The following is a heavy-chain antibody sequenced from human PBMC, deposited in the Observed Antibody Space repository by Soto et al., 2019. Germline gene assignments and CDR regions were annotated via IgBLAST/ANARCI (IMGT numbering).Heavy chain of an antibody. CDR1: GGSISSYY. CDR2: IYYSGST. Sequence: SETLSLTCTVSGGSISSYYWSWIRQPPGKGLEWIGYIYYSGSTNYNPSLKSRVTISVDTSKNQFSLKLSSVTAADTAVYYCARLPGGEFFFDYWGQGTLVTVSS. V-gene: IGHV4-59*08. CDR3: ARLPGGEFFFDY. J-gene: IGHJ4*02. D-gene: IGHD3-10*01.